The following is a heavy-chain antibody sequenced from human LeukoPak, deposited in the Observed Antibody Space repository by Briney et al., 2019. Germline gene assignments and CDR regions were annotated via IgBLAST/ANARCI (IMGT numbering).Heavy chain of an antibody. J-gene: IGHJ5*02. V-gene: IGHV1-69*01. CDR1: GGTFSSYA. Sequence: SVKVSCKASGGTFSSYAISWVRQAPGQGLEWMGGIIPIFGTANYAQKFQGRVTITADESTSTAYMELSSLRSEDTAVYYCARGGSSWRYGNWFDPWGQGTLVTVSS. CDR3: ARGGSSWRYGNWFDP. CDR2: IIPIFGTA. D-gene: IGHD6-6*01.